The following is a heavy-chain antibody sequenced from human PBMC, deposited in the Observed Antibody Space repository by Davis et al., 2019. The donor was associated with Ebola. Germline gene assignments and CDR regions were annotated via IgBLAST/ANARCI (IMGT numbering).Heavy chain of an antibody. V-gene: IGHV3-33*01. CDR1: GFTFSSYG. D-gene: IGHD2-2*01. CDR3: ARAQVVVVPAANLNYYYGMDV. Sequence: GGSLRLSCAASGFTFSSYGMHWVRQAPGKGLEWVAVIWYDGSNKYYADSVKGRFTISRDNSKNTLYLQMNSLRAEDTAVYYCARAQVVVVPAANLNYYYGMDVWGQGTTVTVSS. J-gene: IGHJ6*02. CDR2: IWYDGSNK.